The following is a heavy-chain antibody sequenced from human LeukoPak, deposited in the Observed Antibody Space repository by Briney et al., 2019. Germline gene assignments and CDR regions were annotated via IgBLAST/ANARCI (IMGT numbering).Heavy chain of an antibody. CDR1: GGSMSYYY. CDR3: ARHESKDGYRGFDY. J-gene: IGHJ4*02. D-gene: IGHD5-24*01. V-gene: IGHV4-59*08. Sequence: SETLSLTYTVSGGSMSYYYWSWIPQPPGKGLEWIGYIYHSGSTNYNPSLKSRVTISVDRSKKLFSLSLSSMTAADTAVYYCARHESKDGYRGFDYWGQGTLVTVSS. CDR2: IYHSGST.